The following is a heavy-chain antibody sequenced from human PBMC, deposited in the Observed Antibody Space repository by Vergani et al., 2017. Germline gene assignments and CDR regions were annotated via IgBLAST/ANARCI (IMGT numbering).Heavy chain of an antibody. J-gene: IGHJ6*02. D-gene: IGHD4-17*01. Sequence: EVQLVQSGAEVKKPGATMKISCKVSGYTFTDHYMHWVKQDPGKGLEWMGLVDPEDGETIYAEKFKGRVTIAADTSTDTDHLELSSLRSEDTAVYYCATPQTVTTGGMEVWGQGTTVIVSS. V-gene: IGHV1-69-2*01. CDR3: ATPQTVTTGGMEV. CDR1: GYTFTDHY. CDR2: VDPEDGET.